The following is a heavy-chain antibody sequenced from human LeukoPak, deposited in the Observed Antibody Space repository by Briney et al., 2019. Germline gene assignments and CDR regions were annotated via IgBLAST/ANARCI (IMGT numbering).Heavy chain of an antibody. CDR1: GYTFSGYY. CDR3: ASSLTYYYYYMDV. CDR2: INPNTGGT. V-gene: IGHV1-2*02. J-gene: IGHJ6*03. D-gene: IGHD4/OR15-4a*01. Sequence: ASVKVSCKASGYTFSGYYMHWVRQAPGQGLEWMGWINPNTGGTNYAQKFQGRVTMTRDMSTSTVYMELSSLRSEDTAVYYCASSLTYYYYYMDVWGKGTTVTVSS.